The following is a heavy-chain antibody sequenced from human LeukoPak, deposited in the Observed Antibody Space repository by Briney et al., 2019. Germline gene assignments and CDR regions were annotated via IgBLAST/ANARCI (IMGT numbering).Heavy chain of an antibody. CDR3: ARAPPYCSGGSCYGGSDY. Sequence: GGSLRLSCAASGFTFSSYEMNWVRQAPGKGLEWVSYIGSSGSTIYYADSVKGRFTISRDNVKNSLYLQLNSLRAEDTAVYYCARAPPYCSGGSCYGGSDYWGQGTLVTVSS. V-gene: IGHV3-48*03. D-gene: IGHD2-15*01. CDR2: IGSSGSTI. CDR1: GFTFSSYE. J-gene: IGHJ4*02.